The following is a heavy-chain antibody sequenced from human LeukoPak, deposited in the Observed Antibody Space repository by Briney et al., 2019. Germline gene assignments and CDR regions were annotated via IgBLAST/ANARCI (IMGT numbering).Heavy chain of an antibody. V-gene: IGHV4-59*08. D-gene: IGHD5-18*01. CDR1: GDSISSYY. J-gene: IGHJ4*02. Sequence: SETLSLTCTVSGDSISSYYWSWIRQPPGKGLEWIGYIYHSGSTNYNPSLKSRVTISADTSKDQFSLKLSSVTAADTAVYYCARHMGLGYSYGYPYFDYWGQGTLVTVSS. CDR2: IYHSGST. CDR3: ARHMGLGYSYGYPYFDY.